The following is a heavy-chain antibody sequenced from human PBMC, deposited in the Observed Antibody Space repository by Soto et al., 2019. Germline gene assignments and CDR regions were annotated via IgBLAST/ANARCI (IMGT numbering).Heavy chain of an antibody. D-gene: IGHD6-6*01. CDR1: GGSIRSYY. Sequence: SETLSLTCTVSGGSIRSYYWSWIRQPPGKGLEWIGFIYYSGSTNYNLALKSRVTMSVDTSKNQFSLKLSSVTAADTAVYYCARHSALARLPGFDPRGPGTLVTVSS. CDR3: ARHSALARLPGFDP. CDR2: IYYSGST. V-gene: IGHV4-59*08. J-gene: IGHJ5*02.